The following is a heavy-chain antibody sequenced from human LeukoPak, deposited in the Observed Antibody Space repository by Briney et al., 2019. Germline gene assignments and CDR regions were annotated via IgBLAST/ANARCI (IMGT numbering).Heavy chain of an antibody. CDR3: ARNLDFDY. J-gene: IGHJ4*02. CDR2: ISSSSSTI. Sequence: GGSLRLSCAASGFTFSSYSMNWVRQAPGKGLEWVSYISSSSSTIYYADSVKGRFTISRDNAKNSLYLQMNSLRAEDTAVYYCARNLDFDYWGQGTLVIVSS. V-gene: IGHV3-48*01. CDR1: GFTFSSYS.